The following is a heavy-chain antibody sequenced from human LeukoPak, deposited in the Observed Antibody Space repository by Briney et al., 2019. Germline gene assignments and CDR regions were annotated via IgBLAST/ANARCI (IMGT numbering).Heavy chain of an antibody. CDR2: IIPILGIA. CDR3: ARGWDSSGQIPFFY. J-gene: IGHJ4*02. CDR1: GGTFSSYA. Sequence: SVKVSCKASGGTFSSYAVSWVRQAPGQGLEWMGRIIPILGIANYAQKFQGRVTITADKSTSTAYIELSSLRSEDTAVYYCARGWDSSGQIPFFYWGQGTLVTVSS. V-gene: IGHV1-69*04. D-gene: IGHD3-22*01.